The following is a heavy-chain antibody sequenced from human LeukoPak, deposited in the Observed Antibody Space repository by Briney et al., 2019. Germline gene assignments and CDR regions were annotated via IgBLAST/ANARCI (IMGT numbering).Heavy chain of an antibody. CDR2: ISSSGSTI. D-gene: IGHD5-24*01. CDR1: GFTFSGSA. V-gene: IGHV3-48*03. J-gene: IGHJ4*02. Sequence: PGGSLRLSCAASGFTFSGSAMHWVRQASGKGLEWVSYISSSGSTIYYADSVKGRFTISRDNAKNSLYLQMNSLRAEDTAVYYCARDISRDGYPQGYWGQGTLVTVSS. CDR3: ARDISRDGYPQGY.